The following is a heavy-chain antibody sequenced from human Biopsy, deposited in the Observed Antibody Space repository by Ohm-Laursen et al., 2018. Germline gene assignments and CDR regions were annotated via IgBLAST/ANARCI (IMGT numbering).Heavy chain of an antibody. V-gene: IGHV4-59*13. D-gene: IGHD4-23*01. J-gene: IGHJ4*02. Sequence: SVTLSLTRCVSGVYISNYYWRWTRQPPGKGLEWIGHISCTGYTCYNASLQSRVIISVDTSKNHFSLRLSSLTDADTAVYYCARGSNDFGGLYFPRWGQGTLLTVSS. CDR2: ISCTGYT. CDR1: GVYISNYY. CDR3: ARGSNDFGGLYFPR.